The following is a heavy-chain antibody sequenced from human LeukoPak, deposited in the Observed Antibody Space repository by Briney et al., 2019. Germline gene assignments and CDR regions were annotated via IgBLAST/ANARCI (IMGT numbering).Heavy chain of an antibody. CDR2: ITTSDGNT. V-gene: IGHV3-23*01. D-gene: IGHD1-26*01. CDR1: GFTFSSYT. CDR3: AKGRQWELPLDY. J-gene: IGHJ4*02. Sequence: GGSLRLSCAASGFTFSSYTMSWVRQAPGKGLEWVSTITTSDGNTYYADSVKGRFTVSRDNSKNTLFLQMNSLRAEDTAVYYCAKGRQWELPLDYWGQGTLVTVSS.